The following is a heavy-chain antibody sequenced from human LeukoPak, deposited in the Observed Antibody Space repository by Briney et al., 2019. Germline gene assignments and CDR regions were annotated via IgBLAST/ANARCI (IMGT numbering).Heavy chain of an antibody. CDR3: TRHLTQLPFDY. CDR2: IRSKANSYAT. V-gene: IGHV3-73*01. J-gene: IGHJ4*02. CDR1: GFTFSGSA. D-gene: IGHD2-2*01. Sequence: GGSLILSCEASGFTFSGSAMHWVRQAPGKGPEWVGRIRSKANSYATAYAASVKGRFTISRDDSKNTAYLQMNSLKTEDTAVYYCTRHLTQLPFDYWGQGTLVTVSS.